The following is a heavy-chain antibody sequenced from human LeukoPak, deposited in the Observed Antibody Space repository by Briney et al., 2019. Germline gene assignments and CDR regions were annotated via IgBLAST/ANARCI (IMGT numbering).Heavy chain of an antibody. CDR2: INPYSGDT. CDR1: GYTFTGYH. CDR3: AKDQGSLTRSWYTGY. V-gene: IGHV1-2*06. J-gene: IGHJ4*02. Sequence: ASVKVSCKASGYTFTGYHIHWVRQAPGQGLEWMGRINPYSGDTNFAQKFQGRVTMTRDTSITTAYMDLSSLTPDDTAVYFCAKDQGSLTRSWYTGYWGQGTQVTVSS. D-gene: IGHD6-13*01.